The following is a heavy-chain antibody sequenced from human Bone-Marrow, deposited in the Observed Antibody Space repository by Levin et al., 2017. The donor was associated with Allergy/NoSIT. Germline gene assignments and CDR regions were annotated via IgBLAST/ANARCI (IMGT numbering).Heavy chain of an antibody. CDR1: GFTVRNNY. D-gene: IGHD3-16*01. Sequence: LSLPCAVSGFTVRNNYMSWVRQAPGKGLDWVSLIYSGGSTNYADSVKGRFTISRDNFKNTLYLQMNSLRAEDTAVYYCAGGPSRGYWGQGTLVTVSS. V-gene: IGHV3-66*01. CDR3: AGGPSRGY. CDR2: IYSGGST. J-gene: IGHJ4*02.